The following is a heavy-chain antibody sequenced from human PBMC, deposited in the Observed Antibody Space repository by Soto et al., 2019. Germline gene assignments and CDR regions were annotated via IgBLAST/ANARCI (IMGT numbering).Heavy chain of an antibody. CDR2: IIPIFGTA. Sequence: QVQLVQSGAEVKKPGSSVKVSCKASGGTFSSYAISWVRQAPGQGLEWMGGIIPIFGTANYAQKFQGRVTITADESTSTAYMELSSLRSEDTAVYYCERLKRITMVRGETYAYGMDVWGQGTTVTVSS. V-gene: IGHV1-69*01. J-gene: IGHJ6*02. CDR1: GGTFSSYA. D-gene: IGHD3-10*01. CDR3: ERLKRITMVRGETYAYGMDV.